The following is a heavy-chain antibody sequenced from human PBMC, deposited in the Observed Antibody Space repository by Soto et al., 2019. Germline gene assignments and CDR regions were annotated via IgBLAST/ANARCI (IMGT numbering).Heavy chain of an antibody. V-gene: IGHV3-33*01. CDR2: IWYDGSNK. J-gene: IGHJ4*02. D-gene: IGHD2-2*01. CDR3: ARGSPLGYCSSTSCPQIFDY. Sequence: GGSLRLSCAASGFTFSSYGMHWVRQAPGKGLEWVAVIWYDGSNKYYADSVKGRFTISRDNSKNTLYLQMNSLRAEDTAVYYCARGSPLGYCSSTSCPQIFDYWGQGTLVTVSS. CDR1: GFTFSSYG.